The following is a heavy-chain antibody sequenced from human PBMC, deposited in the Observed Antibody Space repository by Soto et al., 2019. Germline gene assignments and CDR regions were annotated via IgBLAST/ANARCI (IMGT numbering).Heavy chain of an antibody. CDR1: GGSISSSSYY. V-gene: IGHV4-39*01. D-gene: IGHD5-18*01. J-gene: IGHJ6*02. Sequence: SSETLSLTCTVSGGSISSSSYYWGWIRQPPGKGLEWIGSIYYSGSTYYNPSLKSRVTISVDTSKNQFSLKLSSVTAADTAVYYCSGYSYGWLDYYYSGMDVWGQGTTVTVSS. CDR3: SGYSYGWLDYYYSGMDV. CDR2: IYYSGST.